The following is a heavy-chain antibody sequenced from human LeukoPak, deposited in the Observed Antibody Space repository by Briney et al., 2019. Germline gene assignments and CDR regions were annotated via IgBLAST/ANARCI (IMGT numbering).Heavy chain of an antibody. CDR2: ISSSGCTI. Sequence: GGSLRLSCAASGFTFSGYYMSWIGQAPWKGLEWVSYISSSGCTIYYADSVKGRFTISRDNAKNSLYLQMKSLRAEDKAVYYCARDYGDDVAFDIWGQGTMVTVSS. CDR3: ARDYGDDVAFDI. J-gene: IGHJ3*02. V-gene: IGHV3-11*01. CDR1: GFTFSGYY. D-gene: IGHD4-17*01.